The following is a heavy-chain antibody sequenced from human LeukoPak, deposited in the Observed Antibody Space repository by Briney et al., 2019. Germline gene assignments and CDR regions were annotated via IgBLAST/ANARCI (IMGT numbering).Heavy chain of an antibody. Sequence: PGGSLRLSCVASGLPIGDFAMHWFRQAPGQGLEWVSLISGDGVSTFFADSVKGRFSISRDNSNNSLFLEMSSLRTEDTAMYYCARESGKFDYWGQGTLVAVSS. J-gene: IGHJ4*02. CDR2: ISGDGVST. CDR1: GLPIGDFA. V-gene: IGHV3-43*02. CDR3: ARESGKFDY.